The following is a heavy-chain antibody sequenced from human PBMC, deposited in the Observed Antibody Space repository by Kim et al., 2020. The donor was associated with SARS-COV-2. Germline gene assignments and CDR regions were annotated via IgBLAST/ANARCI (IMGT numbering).Heavy chain of an antibody. CDR3: ARAPSRVVVAATRGAFDI. Sequence: ASVKVSCKASGYTFTSYYMHWVRQAPGQGLEWMGIINPSGGSTSYAQKFQGRVTMTRDTSTSTVYMELSSLRSEDTAVYYCARAPSRVVVAATRGAFDIWGQGTMVTVSS. J-gene: IGHJ3*02. CDR2: INPSGGST. CDR1: GYTFTSYY. V-gene: IGHV1-46*01. D-gene: IGHD2-15*01.